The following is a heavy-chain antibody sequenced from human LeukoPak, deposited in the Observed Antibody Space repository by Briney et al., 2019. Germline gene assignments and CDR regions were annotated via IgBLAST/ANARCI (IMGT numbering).Heavy chain of an antibody. Sequence: ASVKVSCKASGGTFSSYAISWVRQAPGQGLEWVGGIIPIFGTANYAQKFQGRVTITADESTSTAYMELSSLRSEDTAVYYCARVSGSWGGYYYYYGMDVWGQGTTVTVSS. V-gene: IGHV1-69*13. CDR1: GGTFSSYA. CDR3: ARVSGSWGGYYYYYGMDV. D-gene: IGHD6-13*01. J-gene: IGHJ6*02. CDR2: IIPIFGTA.